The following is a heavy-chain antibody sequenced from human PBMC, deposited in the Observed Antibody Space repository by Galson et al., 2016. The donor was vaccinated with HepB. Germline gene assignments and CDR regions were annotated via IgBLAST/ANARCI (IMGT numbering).Heavy chain of an antibody. CDR1: GFSVSSNF. J-gene: IGHJ5*02. CDR3: ARGDCSSSTCYVIWFDP. CDR2: IYTGGST. Sequence: SLRLSCAASGFSVSSNFVSWVHQSPGKGLEWVSVIYTGGSTYYADSVKGRFTISRDNGKNSLYLQMGSLRAEDTAVYYCARGDCSSSTCYVIWFDPWGQGTLVTVSS. D-gene: IGHD2-2*01. V-gene: IGHV3-53*01.